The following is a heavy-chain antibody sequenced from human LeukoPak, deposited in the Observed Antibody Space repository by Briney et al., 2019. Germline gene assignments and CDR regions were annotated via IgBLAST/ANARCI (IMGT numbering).Heavy chain of an antibody. D-gene: IGHD2-2*02. Sequence: GGSLRLSCAASGFTFSSYSMNWVRQAPGKGLEWVSYISSSSSTIYYADSVKGRFTISRDNAKNSLYLQMNSLRAEDTAVYYCARAGGDIVVVPAAIPFDYWGQGTLVTVSS. CDR3: ARAGGDIVVVPAAIPFDY. CDR1: GFTFSSYS. J-gene: IGHJ4*02. V-gene: IGHV3-48*01. CDR2: ISSSSSTI.